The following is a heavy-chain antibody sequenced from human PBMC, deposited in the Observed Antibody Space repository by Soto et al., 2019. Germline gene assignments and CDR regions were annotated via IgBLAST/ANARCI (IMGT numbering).Heavy chain of an antibody. CDR2: INDRGST. CDR1: GGSISSSTSY. J-gene: IGHJ6*03. Sequence: QLQLQESGPGLVKPSETLSLTCTVSGGSISSSTSYWGWLRHPPGRALQWIGSINDRGSTYYSPSLKRRVNISADTSKSQFSLELSSVTAADTAVYYCARPVNYYSSYMDDWGKGTMVTVPS. CDR3: ARPVNYYSSYMDD. V-gene: IGHV4-39*01.